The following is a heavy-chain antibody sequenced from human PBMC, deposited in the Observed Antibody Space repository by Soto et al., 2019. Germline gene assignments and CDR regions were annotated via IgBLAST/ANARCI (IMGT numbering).Heavy chain of an antibody. D-gene: IGHD3-3*01. Sequence: ASVKVSCKASGYSFTTHSMHWVRQAPGQRLEWMGWINAGNGNTKYSQKFQGRVTITRDTSASTAYMELSSLISEDTAVYYCASSMQYYDSFVSEYFQNWGQGTLVTVSS. J-gene: IGHJ1*01. CDR3: ASSMQYYDSFVSEYFQN. V-gene: IGHV1-3*01. CDR1: GYSFTTHS. CDR2: INAGNGNT.